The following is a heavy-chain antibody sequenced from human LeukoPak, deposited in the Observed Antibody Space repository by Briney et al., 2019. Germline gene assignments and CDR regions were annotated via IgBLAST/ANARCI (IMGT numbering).Heavy chain of an antibody. D-gene: IGHD3-3*01. CDR3: ARVVDYDFWSGYYGIDY. Sequence: GGSLRLSCAASGFTFSSYAMSWVRQAPGKGLEWVSAISGSGGSTYYADSVKGRFTISRDNSKNTLYLQMNSLRAEDTAVYYCARVVDYDFWSGYYGIDYWGQGTLVTVSS. CDR2: ISGSGGST. J-gene: IGHJ4*02. CDR1: GFTFSSYA. V-gene: IGHV3-23*01.